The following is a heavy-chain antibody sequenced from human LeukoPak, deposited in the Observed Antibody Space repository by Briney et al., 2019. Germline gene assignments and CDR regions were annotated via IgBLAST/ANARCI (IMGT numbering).Heavy chain of an antibody. J-gene: IGHJ4*02. CDR3: ARVWVSRDYGDGSVDY. D-gene: IGHD4-17*01. Sequence: ASVKVSCEASGYTFTSYGISWVRQAPGQGLEWMGWISAYNGNTNYAQKLQGRVTMTTDTSTSTAYMELRSLRSDDTAVYYCARVWVSRDYGDGSVDYWGQGTLVTVSS. CDR2: ISAYNGNT. V-gene: IGHV1-18*01. CDR1: GYTFTSYG.